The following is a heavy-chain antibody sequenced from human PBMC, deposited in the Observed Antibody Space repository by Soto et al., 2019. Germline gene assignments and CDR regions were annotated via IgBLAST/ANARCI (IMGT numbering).Heavy chain of an antibody. CDR2: ISGSGGGT. D-gene: IGHD2-15*01. J-gene: IGHJ4*02. Sequence: EVQLLESGGGLVQPGGSLRLSCAASGFTFSSYAMNWVRQAPGKGLEWVSTISGSGGGTYYADSVKGRFTISRDNSKNTLDLQINSLRAEDTAVYYCAKDAHCSGGSCYPYYFGYWGQGTLVTVSS. V-gene: IGHV3-23*01. CDR1: GFTFSSYA. CDR3: AKDAHCSGGSCYPYYFGY.